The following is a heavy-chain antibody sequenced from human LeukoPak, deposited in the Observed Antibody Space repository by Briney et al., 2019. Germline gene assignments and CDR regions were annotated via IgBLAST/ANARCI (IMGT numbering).Heavy chain of an antibody. V-gene: IGHV3-30*03. CDR3: ARKYSSSWYYLGY. J-gene: IGHJ4*02. Sequence: GGSLRLSCAASGFTFSSYGMHWVRQAPGKGLEWMAVISYDGSNKYYADSVKGRFAISRDNSKNTLYLQMNSLRAEDTAVYYCARKYSSSWYYLGYCGQGTLVTVSS. D-gene: IGHD6-13*01. CDR1: GFTFSSYG. CDR2: ISYDGSNK.